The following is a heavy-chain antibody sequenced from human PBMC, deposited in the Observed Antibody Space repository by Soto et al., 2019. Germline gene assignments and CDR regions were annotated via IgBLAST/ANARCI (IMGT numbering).Heavy chain of an antibody. CDR1: GYTFTSFV. J-gene: IGHJ3*02. V-gene: IGHV1-18*01. CDR2: TSAYNGNT. CDR3: NADHRGGTEEVEI. D-gene: IGHD3-16*01. Sequence: QVQLVPSGAEVKKPGASVKVSCKASGYTFTSFVISWVRQAPGQWHEWMGRTSAYNGNTNYAENLQGCVTMTTDTTTSPAYMDLSSLRCDDTPMYSCNADHRGGTEEVEIGGLSTMVTIS.